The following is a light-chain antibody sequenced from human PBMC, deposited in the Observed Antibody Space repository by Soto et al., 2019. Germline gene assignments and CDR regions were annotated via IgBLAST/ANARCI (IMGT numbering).Light chain of an antibody. J-gene: IGKJ2*01. CDR3: QRYNNWPPEYT. CDR2: GAS. V-gene: IGKV3-15*01. CDR1: QNVSSD. Sequence: EIVMTQSPATLSVSPGERATLSCRASQNVSSDLAWYQQRPGQAPRLLIYGASTRATGIPARFSGSGSGPEFTLNITILQSEDFAVYYCQRYNNWPPEYTFGQGTKLEIK.